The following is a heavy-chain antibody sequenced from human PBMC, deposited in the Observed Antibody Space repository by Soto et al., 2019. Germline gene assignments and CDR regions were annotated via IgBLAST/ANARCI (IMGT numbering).Heavy chain of an antibody. CDR1: GYTFTNYG. D-gene: IGHD2-15*01. CDR3: ARGGVYCNAGSCPYNWFDP. V-gene: IGHV1-18*01. CDR2: ISPHNGNT. J-gene: IGHJ5*02. Sequence: QVQLVQSGAEVKKPGASVTVSCKTSGYTFTNYGISWVRQAPGQGLEWMGWISPHNGNTKYAQKVQGRVAMTTDTSTSTAYMELRSLRSDDTAVYYCARGGVYCNAGSCPYNWFDPWGQGTLVTVSS.